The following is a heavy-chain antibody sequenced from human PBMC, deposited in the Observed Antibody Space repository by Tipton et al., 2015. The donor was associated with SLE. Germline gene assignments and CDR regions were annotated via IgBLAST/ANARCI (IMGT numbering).Heavy chain of an antibody. CDR1: GASISSYY. CDR3: ATIDGLDAFDI. Sequence: TLSLTCTVSGASISSYYWSWVRQPPGKGLEWIGYIYDSGSTKYNPSLKSRVTISVDTSKNQFSLKLSSVTAADTAVYYCATIDGLDAFDIWGQGTMVTVSS. J-gene: IGHJ3*02. V-gene: IGHV4-59*08. D-gene: IGHD5-24*01. CDR2: IYDSGST.